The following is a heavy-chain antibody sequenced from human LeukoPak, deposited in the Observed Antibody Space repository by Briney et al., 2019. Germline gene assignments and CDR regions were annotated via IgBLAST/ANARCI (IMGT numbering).Heavy chain of an antibody. J-gene: IGHJ4*02. D-gene: IGHD2-21*02. Sequence: GGSLRLSCAASGFTFSSSSMTWVRQAPGKGLEWVSSISSSSSYIDYADSVKGRFTISRDNAKNSLYLQMNSLRAEDTAVYFCARDHGIVVVTASRLDSWGQGTLVTVSS. V-gene: IGHV3-21*01. CDR2: ISSSSSYI. CDR1: GFTFSSSS. CDR3: ARDHGIVVVTASRLDS.